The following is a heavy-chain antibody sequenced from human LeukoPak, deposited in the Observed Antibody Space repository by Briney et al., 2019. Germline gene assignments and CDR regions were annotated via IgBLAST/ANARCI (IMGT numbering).Heavy chain of an antibody. V-gene: IGHV3-7*01. CDR1: GFNFNSYW. D-gene: IGHD5-24*01. Sequence: GGSLRLSCAASGFNFNSYWMNWVRQAPGKGLGWVASIKQDGSERHYVGSVRGRFTISRDNAKSSLYLQMNSMRAEDTAVYYCARSMATINSYWGQGILVTVSS. CDR2: IKQDGSER. CDR3: ARSMATINSY. J-gene: IGHJ4*02.